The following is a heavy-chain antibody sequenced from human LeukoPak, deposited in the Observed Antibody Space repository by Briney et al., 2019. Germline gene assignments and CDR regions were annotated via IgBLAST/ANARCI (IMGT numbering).Heavy chain of an antibody. J-gene: IGHJ1*01. CDR2: IYPGDSDT. CDR3: ARHDSGSYHSDFQY. V-gene: IGHV5-51*01. D-gene: IGHD1-26*01. CDR1: GFSFTSYW. Sequence: GASLQISCKGSGFSFTSYWIGWVRQLPGKGLEGMGIIYPGDSDTRYSPSFQGQVTMSADKSISTAYLQWSSLKASDTAMYYCARHDSGSYHSDFQYWGQGTLVSVSS.